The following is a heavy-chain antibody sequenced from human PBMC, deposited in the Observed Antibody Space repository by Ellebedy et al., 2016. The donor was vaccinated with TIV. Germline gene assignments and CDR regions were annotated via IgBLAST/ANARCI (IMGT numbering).Heavy chain of an antibody. CDR2: ISHGGSA. D-gene: IGHD3-16*01. CDR1: GGSISTNGW. V-gene: IGHV4-4*02. CDR3: TKKVPFYVDTPAYPTGFYFDS. J-gene: IGHJ4*02. Sequence: MPSETLSLTCTVSGGSISTNGWWTWVRPSPGKGLEWLGEISHGGSATYTPFLKSPVSMSVDNSRGQFSLMLTSVTAADTAVYFCTKKVPFYVDTPAYPTGFYFDSWGQGTLVAVSS.